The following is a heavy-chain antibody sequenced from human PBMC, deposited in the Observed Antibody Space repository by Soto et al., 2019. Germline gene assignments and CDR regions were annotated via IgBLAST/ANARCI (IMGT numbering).Heavy chain of an antibody. CDR2: IDPSDSYT. CDR1: GYSFTSYW. D-gene: IGHD2-2*02. Sequence: GESLKISCKGSGYSFTSYWISWVRQMPGKGLEWMGRIDPSDSYTNYSPSFQGHVTISADKSISTAYLQWSSLKASDTAMYYCARLDMVGPAAIRENYYGMDVWGQGTTVTVSS. CDR3: ARLDMVGPAAIRENYYGMDV. J-gene: IGHJ6*02. V-gene: IGHV5-10-1*01.